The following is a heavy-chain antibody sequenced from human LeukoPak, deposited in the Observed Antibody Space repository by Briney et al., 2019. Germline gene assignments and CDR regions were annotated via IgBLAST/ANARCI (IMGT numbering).Heavy chain of an antibody. CDR3: AGLHFAASEEFDP. D-gene: IGHD6-13*01. Sequence: SETLSLTCTVSGGSISSSSYYWGWIRQPPGKGLEWIGIIYYSGSTYYNPSLKSRLTISVDTSKNQFSLKLSSVTAADTAVYYCAGLHFAASEEFDPWGQGILVTVSS. CDR1: GGSISSSSYY. J-gene: IGHJ5*02. V-gene: IGHV4-39*01. CDR2: IYYSGST.